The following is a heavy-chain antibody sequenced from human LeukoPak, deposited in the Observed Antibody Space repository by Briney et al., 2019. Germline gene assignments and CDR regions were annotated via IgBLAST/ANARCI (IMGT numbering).Heavy chain of an antibody. CDR1: GGSISSGDYY. J-gene: IGHJ6*03. Sequence: PSETLCLTCTVSGGSISSGDYYWSWIRQPPGKGLEWIGYIYYSGSTYYNPSLKSRVTISVDTSKNQFSLKLSSVTAADTAVYYCASSAPNGDYYYYYMDVWGKGTTVTVSS. V-gene: IGHV4-30-4*08. CDR3: ASSAPNGDYYYYYMDV. CDR2: IYYSGST. D-gene: IGHD3-10*01.